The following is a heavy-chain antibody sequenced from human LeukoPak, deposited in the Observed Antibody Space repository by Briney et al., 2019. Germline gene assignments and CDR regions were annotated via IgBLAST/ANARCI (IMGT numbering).Heavy chain of an antibody. CDR3: VRDVITSPLIIRDV. CDR1: GFTFSRHS. CDR2: ISPTSSYI. D-gene: IGHD3-22*01. Sequence: PGGSLRLSCAASGFTFSRHSMNWVRQAPGKGLEWVSSISPTSSYIYYADSLKGRFTVSRDNAENSLYLQMKSLRAEDTGVYYCVRDVITSPLIIRDVWGQGTLVTVSS. J-gene: IGHJ1*01. V-gene: IGHV3-21*01.